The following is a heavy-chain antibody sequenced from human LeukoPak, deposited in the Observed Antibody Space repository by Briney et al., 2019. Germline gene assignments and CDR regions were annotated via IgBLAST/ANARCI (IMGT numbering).Heavy chain of an antibody. V-gene: IGHV3-11*01. CDR1: GSTFSDYY. J-gene: IGHJ4*02. D-gene: IGHD6-13*01. CDR2: ISSSGSTI. Sequence: GSLRLSCAASGSTFSDYYMSWIRQAPGKGLEWVSYISSSGSTIYYADSVKGRFTISRDNAKNSLYLQMNSLRAEDTAVYYCARDQGSSWYYFDYWGQGTLVTVSS. CDR3: ARDQGSSWYYFDY.